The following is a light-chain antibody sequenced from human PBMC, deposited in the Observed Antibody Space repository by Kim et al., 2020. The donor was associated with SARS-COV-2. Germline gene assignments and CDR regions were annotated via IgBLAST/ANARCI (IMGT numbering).Light chain of an antibody. J-gene: IGKJ1*01. CDR2: KTS. Sequence: GDRATITCRASQSIINWLAWYQQKPGKAPKLLIYKTSNLESGVPSSFSGSGSGLEYTLTISILQPDDFATYYCQQYNDYSRSFGQGTKV. CDR1: QSIINW. V-gene: IGKV1-5*03. CDR3: QQYNDYSRS.